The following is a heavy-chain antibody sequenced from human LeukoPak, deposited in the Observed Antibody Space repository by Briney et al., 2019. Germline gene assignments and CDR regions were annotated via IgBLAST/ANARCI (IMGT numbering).Heavy chain of an antibody. J-gene: IGHJ6*02. CDR2: INHSGST. Sequence: SETLSLTCAVYSGSFSGYYWSWIRQPPGKGLEWIGEINHSGSTNYNPSLKSRVTISVDTSKNQFSLKLSSVTAADTAVYYCARGFAYCSGGSCYYYYYGMDVWGQGTTVTVSS. CDR1: SGSFSGYY. D-gene: IGHD2-15*01. V-gene: IGHV4-34*01. CDR3: ARGFAYCSGGSCYYYYYGMDV.